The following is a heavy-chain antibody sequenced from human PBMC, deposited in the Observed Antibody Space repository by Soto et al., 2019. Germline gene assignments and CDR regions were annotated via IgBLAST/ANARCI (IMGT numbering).Heavy chain of an antibody. CDR2: ISEDGGNK. Sequence: QVHLVESGGGVVQAGRSLRLSCTASGLTLNSFAIHWVRQAPGKGLEWVSVISEDGGNKYFAESVRGRFLISRDNSKNTVYLQVNSLRLEDTAVYFCARRLTRTVSALGYWGQGTLVSVSS. V-gene: IGHV3-30-3*01. D-gene: IGHD6-19*01. CDR3: ARRLTRTVSALGY. J-gene: IGHJ4*02. CDR1: GLTLNSFA.